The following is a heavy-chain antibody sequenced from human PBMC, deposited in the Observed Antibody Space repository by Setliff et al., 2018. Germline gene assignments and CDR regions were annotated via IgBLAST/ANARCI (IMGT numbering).Heavy chain of an antibody. V-gene: IGHV4-34*01. CDR2: ITHTGTTGST. Sequence: SETLSLTCTVSGGSLSSYNYWTWIRQSPAKGLEWIGEITHTGTTGSTKYNPSLKSRVTMSIDTSKNQFSLMVTSVTAADTAVYYCARGRNVASRLLDSWGQGTLVTVSS. J-gene: IGHJ4*02. CDR3: ARGRNVASRLLDS. CDR1: GGSLSSYNY. D-gene: IGHD6-6*01.